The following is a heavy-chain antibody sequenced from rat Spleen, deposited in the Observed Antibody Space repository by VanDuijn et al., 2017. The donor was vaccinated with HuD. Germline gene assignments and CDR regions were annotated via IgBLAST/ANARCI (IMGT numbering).Heavy chain of an antibody. CDR1: GFSLTSNG. CDR3: AKGGFDY. Sequence: QVQVKESGPGLVQPSQTLSLTCTVSGFSLTSNGVSWVRQPPGKGLEWIAAISTGGNTSYNSALRSRLSITRDISESQVFLKMNSLQTEDTAMYFCAKGGFDYWGQGVMVTVSS. J-gene: IGHJ2*01. V-gene: IGHV2S12*01. CDR2: ISTGGNT.